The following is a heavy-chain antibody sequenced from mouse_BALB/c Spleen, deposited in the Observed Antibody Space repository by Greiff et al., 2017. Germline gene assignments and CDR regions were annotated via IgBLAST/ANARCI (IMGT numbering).Heavy chain of an antibody. D-gene: IGHD1-2*01. CDR3: ARRELRRDAMDY. Sequence: VQLQQSGAELAKPGASVKMSCKASGYTFTSYWMHWVKQRPGQGLEWIGYINPSTGYTEYNQKFKDKATLTADKSSSTAYMQLSSLTSEDSAVYYCARRELRRDAMDYWGQGTSVTVSS. CDR1: GYTFTSYW. J-gene: IGHJ4*01. V-gene: IGHV1-7*01. CDR2: INPSTGYT.